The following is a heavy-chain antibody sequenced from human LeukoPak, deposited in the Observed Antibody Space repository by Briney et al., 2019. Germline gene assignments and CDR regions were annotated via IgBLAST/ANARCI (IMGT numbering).Heavy chain of an antibody. CDR3: AREVGATTHFDY. V-gene: IGHV5-10-1*01. D-gene: IGHD1-26*01. J-gene: IGHJ4*02. Sequence: GESLKISCKGSGYSYTSYWISWVRQMPGKGLEWMGRIDPSDSYTNYSPSFQGHVTISADKSISTAYLQWSSLKASDTAMYYCAREVGATTHFDYWGQGTLVTVSS. CDR1: GYSYTSYW. CDR2: IDPSDSYT.